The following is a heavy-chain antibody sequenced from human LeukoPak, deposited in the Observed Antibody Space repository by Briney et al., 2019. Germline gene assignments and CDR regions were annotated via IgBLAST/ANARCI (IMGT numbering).Heavy chain of an antibody. J-gene: IGHJ4*02. V-gene: IGHV4-4*02. CDR1: GGSISSSNW. CDR3: ARGYNGYAEKDY. CDR2: IYHSGST. Sequence: SETLSLTCAVSGGSISSSNWCCCGRQPPGKGLEGIGEIYHSGSTNYNPSLKRRGTISVDKSKNQFSLKLSSVTAADTAVYYCARGYNGYAEKDYWGQGTLVTVSS. D-gene: IGHD5-12*01.